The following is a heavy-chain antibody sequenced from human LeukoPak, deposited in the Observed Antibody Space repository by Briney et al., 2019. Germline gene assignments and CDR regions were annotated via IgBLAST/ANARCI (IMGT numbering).Heavy chain of an antibody. V-gene: IGHV3-21*01. D-gene: IGHD2-2*01. CDR1: GFTFSSYS. J-gene: IGHJ6*03. CDR2: ISSSSSYI. Sequence: GSLRLSCAASGFTFSSYSMNWVRQAPGKGLEWVSSISSSSSYIYYADSMKGRFTISRDNAKNSLYLQMNSLRAEDTAVYYCARDLGYCSSTSCYQHYMDVWGKGTTVTVSS. CDR3: ARDLGYCSSTSCYQHYMDV.